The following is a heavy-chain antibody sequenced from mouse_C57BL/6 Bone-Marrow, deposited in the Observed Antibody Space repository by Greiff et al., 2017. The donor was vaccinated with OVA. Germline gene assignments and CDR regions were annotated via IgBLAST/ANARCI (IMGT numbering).Heavy chain of an antibody. CDR1: GFTFSDYY. D-gene: IGHD1-1*01. V-gene: IGHV5-16*01. CDR3: ARDGYGGFAC. Sequence: EVNLEESEGGLVQPGSSVKLSCTASGFTFSDYYMAWVRQGPEQGLEWVANINHAGSSTNYLHSLKSSFIFSVDKASNILYLKMSGLKSEDTDTYYCARDGYGGFACWGTGPLVTVSA. J-gene: IGHJ3*01. CDR2: INHAGSST.